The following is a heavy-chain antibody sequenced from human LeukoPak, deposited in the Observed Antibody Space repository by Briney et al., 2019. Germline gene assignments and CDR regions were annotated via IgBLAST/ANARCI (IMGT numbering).Heavy chain of an antibody. CDR3: ARASQRRYLEWYDAFDL. J-gene: IGHJ3*01. CDR1: GFTFSSAH. CDR2: ITSSGKYI. Sequence: GGSLRLSCAASGFTFSSAHMIWVRQAPGKGPEWVSSITSSGKYIYYGDSVKGRCTIFRDNAKNSLFLQLSNLRAEDTALYYCARASQRRYLEWYDAFDLWGRGTMVTVSS. D-gene: IGHD3-3*01. V-gene: IGHV3-21*01.